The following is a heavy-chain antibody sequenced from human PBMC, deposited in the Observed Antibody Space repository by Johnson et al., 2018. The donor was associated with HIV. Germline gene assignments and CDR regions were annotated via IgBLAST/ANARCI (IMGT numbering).Heavy chain of an antibody. CDR1: GFTFADYG. Sequence: VQLVEFGGGVVRPGGSLRLSCAASGFTFADYGMTWVRQAPGKGLEWVSGINWNGGNTGYVDSVKGRFTISRDNAKNSLYLQMNGLRAEDTAFYYCARDFVAFGECTAFDIWGQGTMVTVSS. CDR2: INWNGGNT. D-gene: IGHD3-10*01. V-gene: IGHV3-20*04. J-gene: IGHJ3*02. CDR3: ARDFVAFGECTAFDI.